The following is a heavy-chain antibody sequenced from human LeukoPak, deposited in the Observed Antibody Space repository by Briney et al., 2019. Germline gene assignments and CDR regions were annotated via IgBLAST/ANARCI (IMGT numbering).Heavy chain of an antibody. J-gene: IGHJ4*02. Sequence: GGSLRLSCAASGFTFSSFAMSWVRQAPGKGLEWVSAISGGSDSTYYADSVKGRFTDSRDNSKNTLYLQLHSLRAEDTAVYYCTKAGYGVLRGYDYWGQGTLVTVSS. V-gene: IGHV3-23*01. CDR2: ISGGSDST. D-gene: IGHD4-17*01. CDR3: TKAGYGVLRGYDY. CDR1: GFTFSSFA.